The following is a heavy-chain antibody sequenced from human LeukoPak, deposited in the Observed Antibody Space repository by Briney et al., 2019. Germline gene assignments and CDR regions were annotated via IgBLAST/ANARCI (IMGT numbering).Heavy chain of an antibody. J-gene: IGHJ5*02. CDR2: ISSSATTI. D-gene: IGHD3-22*01. CDR3: ARSFATYFYDS. V-gene: IGHV3-48*03. Sequence: GGSLRLSCAASGFTFSSNEMNWVRQAPGKGLEWVSYISSSATTIYYADSVKGRFTISRDNTKNSLYLQMDSLRAEDTAVYFCARSFATYFYDSWGQGTLVTVSS. CDR1: GFTFSSNE.